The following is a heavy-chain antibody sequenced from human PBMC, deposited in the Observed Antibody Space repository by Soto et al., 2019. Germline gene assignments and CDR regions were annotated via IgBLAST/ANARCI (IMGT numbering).Heavy chain of an antibody. CDR2: IKQDGSEK. D-gene: IGHD7-27*01. J-gene: IGHJ4*02. CDR3: ARDRTSLTGVVGSDY. V-gene: IGHV3-7*03. Sequence: GGSLRLSCAASGFTFSSYWMSWVRQAPGKGLEWVANIKQDGSEKYYVDSVKGRFTISRDNAKNSLYLQMNSLRAEDTAVYYCARDRTSLTGVVGSDYWGQGTLVTVSS. CDR1: GFTFSSYW.